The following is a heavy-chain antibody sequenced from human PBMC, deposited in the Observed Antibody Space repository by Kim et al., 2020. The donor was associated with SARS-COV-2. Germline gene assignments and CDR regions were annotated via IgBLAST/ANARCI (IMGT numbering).Heavy chain of an antibody. CDR1: GGSFGVYY. V-gene: IGHV4-34*01. CDR2: INQSGNI. Sequence: SETLSLTCAVSGGSFGVYYWSWIRQPPGKGLEWIGEINQSGNIYYNPSLHSRITMSVDMSKSQFSLSLSSVTAADTAVYYCARLGRTSSWRVYYID. D-gene: IGHD6-13*01. J-gene: IGHJ6*03. CDR3: ARLGRTSSWRVYYID.